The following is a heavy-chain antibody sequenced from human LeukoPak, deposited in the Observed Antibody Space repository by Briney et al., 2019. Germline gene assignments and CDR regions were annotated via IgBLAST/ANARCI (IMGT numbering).Heavy chain of an antibody. V-gene: IGHV1-18*01. D-gene: IGHD6-13*01. J-gene: IGHJ4*02. CDR3: ARNLIGYSSSWYYFDY. CDR2: ISAYNGNT. CDR1: GYTFTSYG. Sequence: ASVKVSCKASGYTFTSYGISWVRQAPGQGLEWMGWISAYNGNTSYAQKLQGRVTMTTDTSTSTAYMELRSLRSDDTAVYYCARNLIGYSSSWYYFDYWGQGTLVTVSS.